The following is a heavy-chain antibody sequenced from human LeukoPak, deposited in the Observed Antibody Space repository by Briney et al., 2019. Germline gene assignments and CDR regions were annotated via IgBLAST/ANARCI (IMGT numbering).Heavy chain of an antibody. CDR1: GDSVSSNSVA. J-gene: IGHJ5*02. CDR3: ERDLGWFDP. Sequence: SQTLSLTCAISGDSVSSNSVAWNWIRQSPSRGLEWLGRTYYRSKWYSDYAVAVKSRLTINPDTSKNQFSRQLNSVTPEDTAMYYCERDLGWFDPWGQGTLVTVSS. CDR2: TYYRSKWYS. V-gene: IGHV6-1*01.